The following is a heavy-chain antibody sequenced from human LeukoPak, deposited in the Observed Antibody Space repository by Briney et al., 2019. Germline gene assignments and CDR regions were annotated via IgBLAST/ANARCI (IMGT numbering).Heavy chain of an antibody. J-gene: IGHJ6*03. D-gene: IGHD1-14*01. V-gene: IGHV4-30-2*01. CDR1: GGSISSGGYY. CDR2: IYHSGST. Sequence: SETLSLTCTVSGGSISSGGYYWSWIRQPPGKGLEWIGYIYHSGSTYYNPSLKSRVTISVDRSKNQFSLKLSSVTAADTAVYYCARTGFHEYYYYMDVWGKGTTVTVSS. CDR3: ARTGFHEYYYYMDV.